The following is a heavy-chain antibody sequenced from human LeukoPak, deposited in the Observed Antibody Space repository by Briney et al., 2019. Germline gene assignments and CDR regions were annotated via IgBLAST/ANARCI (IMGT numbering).Heavy chain of an antibody. Sequence: GGSLRLSCAASGFTFSYYAMSWVRQAPGKGLEWVSAISASGGSTDYADSEKGRFTISRDNSKNTLYLQMNSLRAEDTAVFYCAKGLSSGWYGESGSWGQGTLVTVSS. J-gene: IGHJ5*02. D-gene: IGHD6-19*01. CDR2: ISASGGST. CDR1: GFTFSYYA. CDR3: AKGLSSGWYGESGS. V-gene: IGHV3-23*01.